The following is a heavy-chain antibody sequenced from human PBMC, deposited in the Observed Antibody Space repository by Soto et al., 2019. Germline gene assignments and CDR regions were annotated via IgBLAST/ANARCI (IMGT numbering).Heavy chain of an antibody. Sequence: GGSLRLSCAASGFTFTNYWMHWVRQAPGKGLVWVSLINSDGSTTTYADSVKGRFTISRDNPKNTLYLQMNGLRAEDTAVYYCARDRDYYDSGCYPPMNNWFDPGGHGTLVTVSS. V-gene: IGHV3-74*01. CDR1: GFTFTNYW. CDR2: INSDGSTT. CDR3: ARDRDYYDSGCYPPMNNWFDP. J-gene: IGHJ5*02. D-gene: IGHD3-22*01.